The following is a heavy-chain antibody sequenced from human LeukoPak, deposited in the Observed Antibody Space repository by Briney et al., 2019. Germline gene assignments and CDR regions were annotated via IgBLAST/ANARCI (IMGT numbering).Heavy chain of an antibody. CDR1: GYSFSTSW. V-gene: IGHV5-51*01. J-gene: IGHJ4*02. D-gene: IGHD5-12*01. CDR3: GRGAYSGYEFDC. Sequence: GESLKISCRASGYSFSTSWIGWGRQMPGKGLEWMGVIYPGASDTRYSPSFQGQVTCSADKSISTAYLQWSSLEASDTAMYFCGRGAYSGYEFDCWGQGTLVTVSS. CDR2: IYPGASDT.